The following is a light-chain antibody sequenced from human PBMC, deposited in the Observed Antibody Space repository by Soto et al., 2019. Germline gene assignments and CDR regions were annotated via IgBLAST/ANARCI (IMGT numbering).Light chain of an antibody. CDR2: RNN. Sequence: QSVLTQPPSASGTPGQRVTISCSGSSSNIGSNCVYWYQQLPGTAPKLLIYRNNQRPSGVPDRFSGSKSGTSASLAISGLLSEDDADYYCAAWDDSLSGVVFGGGTKLTVL. CDR1: SSNIGSNC. J-gene: IGLJ2*01. V-gene: IGLV1-47*01. CDR3: AAWDDSLSGVV.